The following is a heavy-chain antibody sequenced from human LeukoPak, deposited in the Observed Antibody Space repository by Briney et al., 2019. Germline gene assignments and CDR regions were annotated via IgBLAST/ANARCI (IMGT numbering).Heavy chain of an antibody. J-gene: IGHJ3*02. CDR1: RYTFTGYY. V-gene: IGHV1-2*02. D-gene: IGHD6-6*01. CDR3: ARVFARDAFDI. CDR2: SNPNSGGT. Sequence: ASVKVSCKASRYTFTGYYMHWVRQAAGQGLEGMGWSNPNSGGTNYAQKFQGRVTMNRDTSIRTAYMELSRLRSDDAAVYYCARVFARDAFDIWGQGTMVTVSS.